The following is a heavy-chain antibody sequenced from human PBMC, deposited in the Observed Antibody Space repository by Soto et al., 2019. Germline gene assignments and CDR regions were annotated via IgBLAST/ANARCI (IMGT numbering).Heavy chain of an antibody. V-gene: IGHV1-58*01. Sequence: SVKVSCKASGFTFTSSAVQWVRQARGQRLEWVGWSVVGSGNTNYAQKFQERVNITRDMSTRKAYMELSSLRSEDTAVYYCAAQGIVGATPEYWGQGTLVTVSS. D-gene: IGHD1-26*01. CDR2: SVVGSGNT. J-gene: IGHJ4*02. CDR1: GFTFTSSA. CDR3: AAQGIVGATPEY.